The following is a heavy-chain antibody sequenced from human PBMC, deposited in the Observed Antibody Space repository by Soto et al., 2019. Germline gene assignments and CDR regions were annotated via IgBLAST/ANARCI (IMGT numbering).Heavy chain of an antibody. CDR1: GFSLSTSGMG. Sequence: QITLKESGPTLVKPTQTFTLACTFSGFSLSTSGMGVGWIRQPPGKALEWLALIYWDDDKRYSPSLKSRLTITKKTPKNQVVLTMTNMDPVDTATYSCAHYSSTSSFDYWGQGTLFPVSS. CDR3: AHYSSTSSFDY. CDR2: IYWDDDK. D-gene: IGHD6-13*01. V-gene: IGHV2-5*02. J-gene: IGHJ4*02.